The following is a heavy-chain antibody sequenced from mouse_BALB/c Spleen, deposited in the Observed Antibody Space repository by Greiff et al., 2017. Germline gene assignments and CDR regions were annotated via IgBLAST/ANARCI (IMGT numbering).Heavy chain of an antibody. CDR1: GFSLTGYG. CDR2: IWGDGST. CDR3: ARDRRGNYRYYAMDY. D-gene: IGHD2-1*01. V-gene: IGHV2-6-7*01. Sequence: VMLVESGPGLVAPSQSLSITCTVSGFSLTGYGVNWVRQPPGKGLEWLGMIWGDGSTDYNSALKSRLSISKDNSKCQVFLKMNSLQTDDTARYYCARDRRGNYRYYAMDYWGQGTSVTVSS. J-gene: IGHJ4*01.